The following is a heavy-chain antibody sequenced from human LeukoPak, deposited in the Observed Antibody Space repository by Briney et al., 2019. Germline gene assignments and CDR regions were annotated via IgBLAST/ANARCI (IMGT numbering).Heavy chain of an antibody. CDR1: GFTFSGSA. CDR3: AKDLAPAFSYWYFDL. V-gene: IGHV3-73*01. D-gene: IGHD3-16*01. CDR2: IRSKANSYAT. J-gene: IGHJ2*01. Sequence: GGSLRLSCAASGFTFSGSAMHWVRQASGKGLEWVGRIRSKANSYATAYATSMKGRFTISRDDSKNTAYLQMNSLKTEDTAVYYCAKDLAPAFSYWYFDLWGRGTLVTVSS.